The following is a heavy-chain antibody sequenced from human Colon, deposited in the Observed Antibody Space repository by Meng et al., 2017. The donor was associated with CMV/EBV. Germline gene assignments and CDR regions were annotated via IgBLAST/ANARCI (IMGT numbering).Heavy chain of an antibody. CDR1: GFVFSSFW. J-gene: IGHJ6*02. CDR2: IKQPGREK. Sequence: GESLKISCAASGFVFSSFWMTWVRQAPGKGLEWVATIKQPGREKFYADSVKGRFTISRDNAKNSVFLQMNSLRNEDTGVYYCARDLTTDYNYYYGMDVWGHGTPVTVSS. CDR3: ARDLTTDYNYYYGMDV. D-gene: IGHD1-14*01. V-gene: IGHV3-7*01.